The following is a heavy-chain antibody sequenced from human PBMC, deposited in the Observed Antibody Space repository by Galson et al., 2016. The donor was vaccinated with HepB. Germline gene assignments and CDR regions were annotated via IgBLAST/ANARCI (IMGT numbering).Heavy chain of an antibody. J-gene: IGHJ5*02. D-gene: IGHD2-15*01. CDR2: LSYNGLNQ. CDR3: TTQVAEGGLGDT. CDR1: GFVFSNYG. Sequence: SLRLSCAASGFVFSNYGMHWVRQAPGKGLEWVAGLSYNGLNQHYPDSLMGRFTVSRDNSKSIMYLQMDSLRPDDTAVYYCTTQVAEGGLGDTWGQGTVVTDSS. V-gene: IGHV3-30*03.